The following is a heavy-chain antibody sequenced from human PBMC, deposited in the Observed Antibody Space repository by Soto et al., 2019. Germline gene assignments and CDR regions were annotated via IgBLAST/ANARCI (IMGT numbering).Heavy chain of an antibody. Sequence: SVKVSCKASGGTFSSYAISWVRQAPGQGLEWMGGIIPIFGTANYAQKFQGRVTITADTSTSTVYMELSSLRSEDTAVYYCAREGVAPYYYYGMDVWGQGTPVTVSS. J-gene: IGHJ6*02. CDR3: AREGVAPYYYYGMDV. CDR1: GGTFSSYA. V-gene: IGHV1-69*06. D-gene: IGHD5-12*01. CDR2: IIPIFGTA.